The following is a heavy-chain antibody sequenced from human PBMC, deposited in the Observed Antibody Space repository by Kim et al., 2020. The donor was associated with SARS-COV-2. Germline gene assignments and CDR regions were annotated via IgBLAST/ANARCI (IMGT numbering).Heavy chain of an antibody. D-gene: IGHD2-8*01. J-gene: IGHJ2*01. Sequence: GGSLRLSCAASGFTFSSYSMNWVRQAPGKGLEWVSSISSSSSYIYYADSVKGRFTISRDNAKNSLYLQMNSLRAEDTAVYYCAREAVIDIVLMEPHWYFDLWGRGTLVTVSS. CDR2: ISSSSSYI. CDR3: AREAVIDIVLMEPHWYFDL. V-gene: IGHV3-21*01. CDR1: GFTFSSYS.